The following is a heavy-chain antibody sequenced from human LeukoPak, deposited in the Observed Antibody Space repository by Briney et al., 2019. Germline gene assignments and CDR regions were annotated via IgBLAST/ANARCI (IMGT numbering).Heavy chain of an antibody. V-gene: IGHV3-21*04. J-gene: IGHJ6*03. Sequence: GGSLRLSCAASGFTFSRYSLNWVRQAPGKGLEWVSSISSGSGYMYYSDSVKGRFTISRDNSKNTLYLQMNSLRAEDTAVYYCAKDDTYSSGWRDYYYYYMDVWGKGTTVTISS. CDR2: ISSGSGYM. D-gene: IGHD6-19*01. CDR3: AKDDTYSSGWRDYYYYYMDV. CDR1: GFTFSRYS.